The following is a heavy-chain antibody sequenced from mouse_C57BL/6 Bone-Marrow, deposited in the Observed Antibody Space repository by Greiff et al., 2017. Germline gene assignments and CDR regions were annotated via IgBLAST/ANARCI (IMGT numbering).Heavy chain of an antibody. Sequence: EVKLVESGEGLVKPGGSLKLSCAASGFTFSSYAMSWVRQTPEKRLEWVAYISSGGYYIYYEDTVKGRFTISRDNARNTRYLQMSSLKSEDTAMYYCTRAPVGFAYWGQGTLVTVSA. CDR2: ISSGGYYI. CDR3: TRAPVGFAY. V-gene: IGHV5-9-1*02. J-gene: IGHJ3*01. CDR1: GFTFSSYA.